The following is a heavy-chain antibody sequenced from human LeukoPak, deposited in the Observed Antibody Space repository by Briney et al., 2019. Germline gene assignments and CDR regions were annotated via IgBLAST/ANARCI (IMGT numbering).Heavy chain of an antibody. CDR3: ARESFGYSSSWQNAFDI. V-gene: IGHV4-39*07. CDR2: IYYSGST. J-gene: IGHJ3*02. D-gene: IGHD6-13*01. CDR1: GGSISSSSYY. Sequence: SETLSLTCTVSGGSISSSSYYWGWIRQPPGNGLEWNESIYYSGSTYYNPSLKSRVTISVDTSKNQFSLKLSSVTAADTAVYYCARESFGYSSSWQNAFDIWGQGTMVTVSS.